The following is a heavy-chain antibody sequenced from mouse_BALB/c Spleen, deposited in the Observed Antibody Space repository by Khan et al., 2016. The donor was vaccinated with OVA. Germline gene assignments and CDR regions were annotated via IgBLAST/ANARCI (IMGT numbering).Heavy chain of an antibody. V-gene: IGHV1-7*01. J-gene: IGHJ2*01. Sequence: QVQLQQSGAELAKPGASVKMSCKSSGYTFANYWMHWVKQSPGQGLDWIGYITPSTGYTDYNQKFKDKATLTADKSSSTAYLHLSSLTSEASAVYEWSRWGCAYGTTFVDWGQGTTLTVAS. D-gene: IGHD1-1*01. CDR1: GYTFANYW. CDR3: SRWGCAYGTTFVD. CDR2: ITPSTGYT.